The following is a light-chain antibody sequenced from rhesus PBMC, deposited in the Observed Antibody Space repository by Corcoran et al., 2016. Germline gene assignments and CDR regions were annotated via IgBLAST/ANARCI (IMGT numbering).Light chain of an antibody. J-gene: IGKJ1*01. Sequence: DIVMTQTPLPLPVTLGEPASISCRSSQSLVYRDGKTYLYWYLQKPGQSPQVLLYLASNRASGVPDKFSGSGSGTDVTLKISRVEAVGVGVYYCMQALRSPWTFGQGTKVEIK. V-gene: IGKV2-82*02. CDR1: QSLVYRDGKTY. CDR3: MQALRSPWT. CDR2: LAS.